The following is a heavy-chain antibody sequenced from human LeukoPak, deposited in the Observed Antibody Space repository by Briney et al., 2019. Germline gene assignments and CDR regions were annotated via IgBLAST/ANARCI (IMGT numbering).Heavy chain of an antibody. D-gene: IGHD3-22*01. V-gene: IGHV1-46*01. J-gene: IGHJ5*02. CDR3: ARGREDRDDSSGYYSDWFDP. CDR1: GYTFTSYY. Sequence: ASVKVSCKASGYTFTSYYMHWVRQAPGQGLEWMGIINPSGGSTSYAQKFQGRVTMTRDTSTSTAYMELRSLRSDDTAVYYCARGREDRDDSSGYYSDWFDPWGQGTLVTVSS. CDR2: INPSGGST.